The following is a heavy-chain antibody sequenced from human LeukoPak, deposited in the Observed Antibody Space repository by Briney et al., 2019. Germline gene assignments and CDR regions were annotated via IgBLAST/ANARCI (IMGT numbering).Heavy chain of an antibody. D-gene: IGHD6-13*01. CDR2: ISGSGGST. CDR1: GFTFSSYA. Sequence: GGSLRLSCAASGFTFSSYAMSWVRQAPGKGLEWVSAISGSGGSTYYADSVKGRFTISRDNSKNTLYLQMNSLRAEDTAVYYCAGSWSPYDAFDIWGQGTMVSVSS. J-gene: IGHJ3*02. V-gene: IGHV3-23*01. CDR3: AGSWSPYDAFDI.